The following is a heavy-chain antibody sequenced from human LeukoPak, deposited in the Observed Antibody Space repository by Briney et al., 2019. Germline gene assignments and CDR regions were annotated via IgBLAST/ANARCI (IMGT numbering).Heavy chain of an antibody. CDR2: IGTAGDT. CDR1: GFTFSSYD. D-gene: IGHD2-15*01. Sequence: GGSLRLSCAASGFTFSSYDMHWVRQATGKGLEWVSAIGTAGDTYYAGSVKGRFTISGENGKNALYLQMNSLRVGDTAVYYCTRGSPATLWGQGTMVTVSS. V-gene: IGHV3-13*04. CDR3: TRGSPATL. J-gene: IGHJ3*01.